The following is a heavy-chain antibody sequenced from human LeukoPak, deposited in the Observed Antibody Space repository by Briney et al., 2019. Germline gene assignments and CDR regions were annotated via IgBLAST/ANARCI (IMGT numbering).Heavy chain of an antibody. J-gene: IGHJ6*02. CDR1: GGTFSSYA. Sequence: ASVTVSCTASGGTFSSYAISWVRQAPGQGLEWMGGIIPIFGTANYAQKFQGRVTITRDTSASTAYMELSSLRSEDTAVYYCAREVASSGYYLSYGMDVWGQGTTVTVSS. D-gene: IGHD3-22*01. V-gene: IGHV1-69*05. CDR3: AREVASSGYYLSYGMDV. CDR2: IIPIFGTA.